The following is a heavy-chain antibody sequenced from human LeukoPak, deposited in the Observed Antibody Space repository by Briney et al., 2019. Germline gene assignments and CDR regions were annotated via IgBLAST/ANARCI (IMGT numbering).Heavy chain of an antibody. J-gene: IGHJ6*02. CDR2: ISWNSGSI. CDR1: GFTFDDYA. V-gene: IGHV3-9*01. Sequence: GGSLRLSCAASGFTFDDYAMHWVRHAPGKGLEWVSGISWNSGSIGYADSVKGRFTISRDNAKNSLYLQMSNLRAEDTAVYFCARGGGLDVWGQGATVTVSS. CDR3: ARGGGLDV. D-gene: IGHD3-16*01.